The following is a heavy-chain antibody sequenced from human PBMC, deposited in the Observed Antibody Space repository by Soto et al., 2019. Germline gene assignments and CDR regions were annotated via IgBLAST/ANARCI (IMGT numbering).Heavy chain of an antibody. CDR3: AREHSGSYGRFNWFDP. V-gene: IGHV1-69*13. J-gene: IGHJ5*02. CDR2: IIPIFGTA. CDR1: GGTFSSYA. Sequence: GASVKVSCKASGGTFSSYAISWVRQAPGQGLEWMGGIIPIFGTANYAQKFQGRVTITADESTSTAYMELSSLRSEDTAVYYCAREHSGSYGRFNWFDPWGQGTLVTV. D-gene: IGHD1-26*01.